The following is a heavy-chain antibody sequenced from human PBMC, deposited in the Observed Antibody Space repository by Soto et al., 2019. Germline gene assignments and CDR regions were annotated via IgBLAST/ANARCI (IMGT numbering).Heavy chain of an antibody. D-gene: IGHD2-21*01. CDR2: ITSTGGYT. Sequence: EVPLVESGGGLVQPGGSLRLSCAASGFTFSSFAMHWVRQAPGKGLDCVSAITSTGGYTDYATSVKGRFTISRDNSNNTLYLQMGSLRAEDMAVYYCARRIPFGYGMDVWGQGTTVTVSS. V-gene: IGHV3-64*01. CDR1: GFTFSSFA. CDR3: ARRIPFGYGMDV. J-gene: IGHJ6*02.